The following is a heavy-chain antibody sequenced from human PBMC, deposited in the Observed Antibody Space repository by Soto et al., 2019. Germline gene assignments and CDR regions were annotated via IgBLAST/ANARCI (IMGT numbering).Heavy chain of an antibody. CDR1: GGSITDYY. J-gene: IGHJ4*02. CDR3: ARTARRFDY. Sequence: PSETLSLTCAVSGGSITDYYWSWIRQPPGKGLECIGYVYHSGDTNYNPSLNSRATISLDTSKNQFSLKLRYVTAADTAVYYCARTARRFDYWGQGILVTVSS. CDR2: VYHSGDT. D-gene: IGHD6-6*01. V-gene: IGHV4-59*08.